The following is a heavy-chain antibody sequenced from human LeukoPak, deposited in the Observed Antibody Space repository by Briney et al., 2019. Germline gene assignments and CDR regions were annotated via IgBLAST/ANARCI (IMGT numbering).Heavy chain of an antibody. D-gene: IGHD4-17*01. CDR1: GFTFSSYG. V-gene: IGHV3-30*18. CDR3: AKDLRGDGDYFHYYYYGMDV. CDR2: ISYDGSNK. Sequence: GGSLRLSCAASGFTFSSYGMHWVRQAPGQGLEWVAVISYDGSNKYYADSVKGRFTISRDNSKNTLYLQMNSLRAEDTAVYYCAKDLRGDGDYFHYYYYGMDVWGQGTTVTVSS. J-gene: IGHJ6*02.